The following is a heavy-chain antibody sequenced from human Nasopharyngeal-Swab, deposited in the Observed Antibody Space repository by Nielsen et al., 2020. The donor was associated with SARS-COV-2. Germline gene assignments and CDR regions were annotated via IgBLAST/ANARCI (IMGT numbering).Heavy chain of an antibody. Sequence: SETLSLTCTVSGGSISSGGYYWSWIRQHPGKGLEWIGYIYYSGSTYYNPSLKSRVTISVDTSKNQFSLKLSSVTAADTAVYYCARCHFRYSGSYHTDVWGKGTTVTVSS. D-gene: IGHD1-26*01. CDR3: ARCHFRYSGSYHTDV. J-gene: IGHJ6*03. V-gene: IGHV4-31*03. CDR1: GGSISSGGYY. CDR2: IYYSGST.